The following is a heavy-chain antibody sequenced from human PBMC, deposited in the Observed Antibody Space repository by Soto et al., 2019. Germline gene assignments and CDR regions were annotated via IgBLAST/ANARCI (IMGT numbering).Heavy chain of an antibody. CDR3: ARNDFWSGYSKTGGYYYYYGMDV. CDR2: IIPILGIA. V-gene: IGHV1-69*02. Sequence: SVKVSCKASGGTFSSYTISWVRQAPGQGLEWMGRIIPILGIANYAQKFQGRVTITADESTSTAYMELSSLRSEDTAVYYCARNDFWSGYSKTGGYYYYYGMDVWGQGTTVTVSS. D-gene: IGHD3-3*01. CDR1: GGTFSSYT. J-gene: IGHJ6*02.